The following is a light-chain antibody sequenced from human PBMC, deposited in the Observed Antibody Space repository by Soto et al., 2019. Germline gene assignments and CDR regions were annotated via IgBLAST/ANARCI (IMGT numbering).Light chain of an antibody. J-gene: IGKJ5*01. CDR3: QQANSFPIT. V-gene: IGKV1-12*01. Sequence: DIQMTQSPSSVSASVGDRVTITCRSSQGISRWLAWYQQKPGKAPKLLIYDASNLQSGVPSRVSGSGSGTDFTLTISSLQPEDFATYYCQQANSFPITFGQGPRLEIK. CDR2: DAS. CDR1: QGISRW.